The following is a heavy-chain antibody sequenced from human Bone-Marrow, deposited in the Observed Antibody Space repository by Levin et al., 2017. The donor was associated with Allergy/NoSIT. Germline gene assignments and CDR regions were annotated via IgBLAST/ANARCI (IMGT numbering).Heavy chain of an antibody. J-gene: IGHJ4*02. Sequence: GGSLRLSCAATGFSFSSFAMHWVRQAPGKGLESVAVVSYDGTTKYYADSVKGRFIISRDNSRNTLYLLMDSLRAEDTAVYYCGRDHRSRSTVTTCGFWGQGTLVTVSS. CDR3: GRDHRSRSTVTTCGF. CDR2: VSYDGTTK. V-gene: IGHV3-30*04. CDR1: GFSFSSFA. D-gene: IGHD4-17*01.